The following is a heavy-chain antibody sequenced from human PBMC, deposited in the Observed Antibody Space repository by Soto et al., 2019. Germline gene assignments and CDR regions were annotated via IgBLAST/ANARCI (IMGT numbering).Heavy chain of an antibody. J-gene: IGHJ1*01. CDR2: INWNGGST. CDR3: SRCRVSDSDPHAY. Sequence: GGSLRLSCAASGFTFDDYGMNWVRQAPGKGLEWVSGINWNGGSTGYADSVKGRFTISRDNAKNSLYLQMNSLRAEDTAFYYCSRCRVSDSDPHAYWSQGTSVPGSS. V-gene: IGHV3-20*04. D-gene: IGHD1-26*01. CDR1: GFTFDDYG.